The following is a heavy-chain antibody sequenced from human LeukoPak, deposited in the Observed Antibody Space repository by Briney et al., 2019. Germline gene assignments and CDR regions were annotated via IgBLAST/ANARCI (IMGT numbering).Heavy chain of an antibody. Sequence: ASVKVSCKASGYTFTSYGISWVRQAPGQVLEWMGWISAYNGNTNYAQKLQGRVTMTTDTSTSAAYMELRSLRSDDTAVYYCAREEYYYDSSGHSDWGQGTLVTVSS. D-gene: IGHD3-22*01. V-gene: IGHV1-18*01. CDR3: AREEYYYDSSGHSD. CDR1: GYTFTSYG. CDR2: ISAYNGNT. J-gene: IGHJ4*02.